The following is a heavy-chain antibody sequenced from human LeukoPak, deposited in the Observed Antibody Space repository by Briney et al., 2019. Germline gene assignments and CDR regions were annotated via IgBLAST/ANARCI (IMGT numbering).Heavy chain of an antibody. CDR3: AKESGAGSSSHDFDY. Sequence: GGSLRLSCAASGFTFSIYGMNWVRQAPGKGLEWVAFIRYAGSNKYYADSVKGRFTISRDNSKNTLYLQVNSLRAEDTAVYYCAKESGAGSSSHDFDYWGQGTLVTVSS. V-gene: IGHV3-30*02. J-gene: IGHJ4*02. CDR2: IRYAGSNK. CDR1: GFTFSIYG. D-gene: IGHD6-13*01.